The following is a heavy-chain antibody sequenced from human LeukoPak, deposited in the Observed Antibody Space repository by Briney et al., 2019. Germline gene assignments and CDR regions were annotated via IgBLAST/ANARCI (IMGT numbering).Heavy chain of an antibody. Sequence: GGSLRLSCAASEFTFSSYALNCVRQAPGKGLEWVSGISGSGGTTYYADSVKGRFTISRDNSKNTLYLQMNSLRVDDTAVYYCARGRYYGMDVWGKGTTVTVSS. V-gene: IGHV3-23*01. J-gene: IGHJ6*04. CDR2: ISGSGGTT. CDR1: EFTFSSYA. CDR3: ARGRYYGMDV.